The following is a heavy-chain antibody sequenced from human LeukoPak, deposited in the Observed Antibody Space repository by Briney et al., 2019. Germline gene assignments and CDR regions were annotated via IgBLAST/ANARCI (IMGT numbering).Heavy chain of an antibody. CDR1: GYTFTNFA. V-gene: IGHV7-4-1*02. Sequence: ASVKVSCKPSGYTFTNFAMNWVRQAPGQGLEWMGWINTNAGNPTYAQGFTGRFVFSLDTSVSTAYLQITSLKAEDTAVYYCARGEWLLQDWGQGTLVTVSS. J-gene: IGHJ4*02. CDR3: ARGEWLLQD. D-gene: IGHD3-22*01. CDR2: INTNAGNP.